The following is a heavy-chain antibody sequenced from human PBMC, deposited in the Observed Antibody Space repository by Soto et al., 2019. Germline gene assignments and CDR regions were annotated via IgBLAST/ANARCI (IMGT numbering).Heavy chain of an antibody. CDR3: ARDETGSYGGYDAFDI. J-gene: IGHJ3*02. D-gene: IGHD1-26*01. V-gene: IGHV4-4*02. CDR2: IYHSGST. CDR1: GGSISSSNW. Sequence: PSETLSLTCAVSGGSISSSNWWSWVRQPPGKGLEWIGEIYHSGSTNYNPSLKSRVTISVDKSKNQFSLKLSSVTAADTAVYYCARDETGSYGGYDAFDIWGQGTMVTVSS.